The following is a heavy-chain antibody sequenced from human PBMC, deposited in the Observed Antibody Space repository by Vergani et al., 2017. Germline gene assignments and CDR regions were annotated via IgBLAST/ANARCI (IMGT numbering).Heavy chain of an antibody. CDR3: ATAHPGDYFHF. Sequence: EVQVVESGGGLVKPGGSLRLSCADSGFTFSTFGTNWFRQAPGKGLEWVSSISVSSTYISYTDSVKGRFTISRDNAKNSLFLQMNSLRAEDTAVYFCATAHPGDYFHFWGQGILVTVSS. CDR2: ISVSSTYI. J-gene: IGHJ4*02. CDR1: GFTFSTFG. V-gene: IGHV3-21*04.